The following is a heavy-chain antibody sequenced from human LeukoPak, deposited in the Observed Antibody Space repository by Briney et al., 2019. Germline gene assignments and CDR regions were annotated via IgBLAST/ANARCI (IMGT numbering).Heavy chain of an antibody. CDR1: GGSISSGGYS. Sequence: SETLSLTCTVSGGSISSGGYSWSWIRQHPGKGLEWIGYIYYSGSTYYNPSLKSRVTISVDTSKNQFSLKLSSVTAADTAVYYCARESRGTTNWFDPWGQGTLVTVSS. J-gene: IGHJ5*02. D-gene: IGHD1-7*01. V-gene: IGHV4-31*03. CDR3: ARESRGTTNWFDP. CDR2: IYYSGST.